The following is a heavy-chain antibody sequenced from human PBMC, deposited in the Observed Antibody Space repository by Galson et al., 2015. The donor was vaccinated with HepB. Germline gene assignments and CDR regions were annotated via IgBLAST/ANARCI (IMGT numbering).Heavy chain of an antibody. CDR1: GFTFSSYS. Sequence: SLRLSCAASGFTFSSYSMSWVRQAPGKGLQWVSGISSSGGFTYYADSVKGRFTISRDNSKNTLYLQLNSLRAEDTAVYYCAKDKDYVWGSYRYPDWFDPWGQGTLVTLSP. V-gene: IGHV3-23*01. J-gene: IGHJ5*02. D-gene: IGHD3-16*02. CDR3: AKDKDYVWGSYRYPDWFDP. CDR2: ISSSGGFT.